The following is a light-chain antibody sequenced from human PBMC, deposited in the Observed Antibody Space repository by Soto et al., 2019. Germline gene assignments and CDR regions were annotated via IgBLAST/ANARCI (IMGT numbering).Light chain of an antibody. CDR2: DVS. J-gene: IGLJ1*01. CDR3: SSYTSSSTRV. Sequence: QSALTQPASVSGSPGQSITISCTGTSSDVGGYNYLSWYQHHPGKAPKLMIYDVSDRPSGVSNRFSGSKSGNTASLTISGLQTEDEADYYCSSYTSSSTRVFGTWTKLTVL. CDR1: SSDVGGYNY. V-gene: IGLV2-14*03.